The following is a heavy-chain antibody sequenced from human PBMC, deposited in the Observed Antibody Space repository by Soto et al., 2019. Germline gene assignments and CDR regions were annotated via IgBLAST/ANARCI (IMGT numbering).Heavy chain of an antibody. CDR3: ARVKGGFFPSGPDRRYMDV. Sequence: SETLSLTCAVYGGSFSGYYWSWIRQPPGKGLEWIGEINHSGSTNYNPSLKSRVTISVNTSKNQFSLKLSSVTAADTAVYYCARVKGGFFPSGPDRRYMDVWGKGTTVTVSS. J-gene: IGHJ6*03. CDR2: INHSGST. CDR1: GGSFSGYY. V-gene: IGHV4-34*01. D-gene: IGHD3-3*01.